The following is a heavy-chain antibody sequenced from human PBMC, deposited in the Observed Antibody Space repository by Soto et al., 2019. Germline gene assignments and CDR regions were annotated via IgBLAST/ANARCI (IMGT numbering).Heavy chain of an antibody. CDR2: ISSSSSTI. CDR1: GFTFSSYI. Sequence: WGSLRLSCASSGFTFSSYIMDWVRQAPGKGLEWVSYISSSSSTIYYADSVKGRFTISRDNAKNSLYLQMNSLRDEDTAGYYCARGRDSFDYWGQGTLVTVSS. V-gene: IGHV3-48*02. J-gene: IGHJ4*02. CDR3: ARGRDSFDY. D-gene: IGHD3-22*01.